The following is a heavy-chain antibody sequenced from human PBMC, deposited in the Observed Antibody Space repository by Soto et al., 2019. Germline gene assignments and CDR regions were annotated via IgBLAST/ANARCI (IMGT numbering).Heavy chain of an antibody. Sequence: ASVKVSCKASGYNFTSYYMHWVRQAPGQGLEWMGWINPNSGGTNYAQKFQGRVTMTRDTSISTAYMELSRLRSDDTAGYYCARDIRFLEGTNGVCYKYYYGSWCYCPSGVWGQVTTVTVSS. J-gene: IGHJ6*02. CDR2: INPNSGGT. V-gene: IGHV1-2*02. D-gene: IGHD3-10*01. CDR3: ARDIRFLEGTNGVCYKYYYGSWCYCPSGV. CDR1: GYNFTSYY.